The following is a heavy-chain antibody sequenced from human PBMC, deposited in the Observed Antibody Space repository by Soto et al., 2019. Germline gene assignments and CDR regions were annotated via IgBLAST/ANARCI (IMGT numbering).Heavy chain of an antibody. Sequence: EVQLLESGGGLVQPGGSLRLSCAASGFTFSSYAMSWVRQAPGKGLEWVSAISGSGGSTYYADSVKGRFTISRDNSKNTLYLQMNSLRAEDTAVYYCAKGIYCSGGICSPYYYYYMDVWGKGTTVTVSS. D-gene: IGHD2-15*01. J-gene: IGHJ6*03. CDR1: GFTFSSYA. CDR3: AKGIYCSGGICSPYYYYYMDV. CDR2: ISGSGGST. V-gene: IGHV3-23*01.